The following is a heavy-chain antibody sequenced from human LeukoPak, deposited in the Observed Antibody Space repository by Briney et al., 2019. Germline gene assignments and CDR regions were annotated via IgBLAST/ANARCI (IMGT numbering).Heavy chain of an antibody. J-gene: IGHJ6*02. CDR2: ISGSGGST. V-gene: IGHV3-23*01. CDR3: AGNTNEHYYYYGMDV. D-gene: IGHD1-1*01. CDR1: GFTFSSYA. Sequence: GGSLRLSCAASGFTFSSYAMSWVRQAPGKGLEWVSAISGSGGSTYYADSVKGRFTISRDNSKNTLYLQMNSLRAEDTAVYYCAGNTNEHYYYYGMDVWGQGTTVTVSS.